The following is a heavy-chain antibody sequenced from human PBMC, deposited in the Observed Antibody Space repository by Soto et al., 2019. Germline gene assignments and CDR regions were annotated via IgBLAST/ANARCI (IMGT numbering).Heavy chain of an antibody. V-gene: IGHV4-59*08. J-gene: IGHJ6*02. CDR1: GGSISSYY. CDR2: IYYSGST. CDR3: ARHDMVRDKYGMDV. Sequence: SETLSLTCTVSGGSISSYYWSWIRQPPGKGLEWIGYIYYSGSTNYNPSLKSRVTISVDTSKNQFSLKLSSATAADTAVYYCARHDMVRDKYGMDVWGQGPTVTVSS. D-gene: IGHD3-10*01.